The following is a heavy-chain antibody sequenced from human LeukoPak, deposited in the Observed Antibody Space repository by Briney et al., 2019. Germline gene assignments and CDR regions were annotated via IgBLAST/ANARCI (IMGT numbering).Heavy chain of an antibody. CDR3: ARACGGDCYGAFDI. Sequence: SETLSLTCTVSGDSISSYSWSWIRQPPGKGLEWIGYVYYSGSTNYNPSLKSRIAISVDTSKNQFSLKLSSVTAADTAVYYCARACGGDCYGAFDIWGQGTMVTVSS. CDR2: VYYSGST. CDR1: GDSISSYS. J-gene: IGHJ3*02. V-gene: IGHV4-59*12. D-gene: IGHD2-21*02.